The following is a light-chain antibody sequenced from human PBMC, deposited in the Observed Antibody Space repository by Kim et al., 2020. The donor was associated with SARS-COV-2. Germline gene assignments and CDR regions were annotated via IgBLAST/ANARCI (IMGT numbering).Light chain of an antibody. Sequence: ASVGERVTIPCRASQGIRSYLAWYQEKPENAPNLLIYVASTLQSGVPSRFSGSGSGTAFTLTLRSLQPEDSATYYCQQLNTYPFTFGPGTKVDIK. V-gene: IGKV1-9*01. CDR2: VAS. CDR3: QQLNTYPFT. J-gene: IGKJ3*01. CDR1: QGIRSY.